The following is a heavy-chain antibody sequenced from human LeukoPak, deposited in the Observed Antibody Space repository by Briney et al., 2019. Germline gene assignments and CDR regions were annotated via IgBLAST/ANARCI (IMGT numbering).Heavy chain of an antibody. CDR3: VRHDGSNWSLGLYYYYLDL. Sequence: GESLKISCKASGYSFSTYWIGWVRQMPGKGLEWMGIIYPGDSDTRYSPSFQGQVTISADKSINTAYLQWISLKASDTAMYYCVRHDGSNWSLGLYYYYLDLWGQGTTVTVSS. CDR2: IYPGDSDT. D-gene: IGHD6-13*01. CDR1: GYSFSTYW. V-gene: IGHV5-51*01. J-gene: IGHJ6*02.